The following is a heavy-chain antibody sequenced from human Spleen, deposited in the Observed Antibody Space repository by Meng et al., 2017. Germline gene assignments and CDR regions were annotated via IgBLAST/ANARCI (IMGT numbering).Heavy chain of an antibody. J-gene: IGHJ5*02. V-gene: IGHV4-31*03. CDR1: GGSLSSGGYY. CDR3: ARVSCSGYYSCWFDP. D-gene: IGHD3-22*01. Sequence: VHLQEPGPGLVQPSQTLSLPCPVSGGSLSSGGYYWSWIRQHPGKGLEWIGYIYYSGSTYYNPSLKSRVTISVETSKNQFSLKLSSVTAADTAVYYCARVSCSGYYSCWFDPWGQGTLVTVSS. CDR2: IYYSGST.